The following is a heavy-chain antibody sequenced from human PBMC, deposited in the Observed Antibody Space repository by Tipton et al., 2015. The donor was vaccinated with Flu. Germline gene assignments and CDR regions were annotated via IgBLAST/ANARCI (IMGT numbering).Heavy chain of an antibody. CDR1: GSSIRSSNYY. V-gene: IGHV4-38-2*01. CDR2: TFHSGNS. Sequence: TLSLTCAVSGSSIRSSNYYWGWIRQPPGKGLEWIGNTFHSGNSYHNPSLKSRVTISVDTSKNQFSLKLSSVTAADTAVYYCARRDYSNYVSEPKNGFDSWGQGALVTVSS. CDR3: ARRDYSNYVSEPKNGFDS. J-gene: IGHJ5*01. D-gene: IGHD4-11*01.